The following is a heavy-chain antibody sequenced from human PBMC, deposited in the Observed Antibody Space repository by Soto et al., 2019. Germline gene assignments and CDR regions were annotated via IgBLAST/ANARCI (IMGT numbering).Heavy chain of an antibody. CDR3: AMDVMANNRYHWYFDL. J-gene: IGHJ2*01. Sequence: QVQLQQWGAGLLKPSETLSLTCAVYGGSFSGYYWSWIRQPPGKGLEWIGEITHSGGTNYNPSLNSRVTISVDTSKSPFSLQLSAVTAADTAVYYCAMDVMANNRYHWYFDLWGRGTLVTVSS. CDR1: GGSFSGYY. CDR2: ITHSGGT. V-gene: IGHV4-34*01. D-gene: IGHD2-8*01.